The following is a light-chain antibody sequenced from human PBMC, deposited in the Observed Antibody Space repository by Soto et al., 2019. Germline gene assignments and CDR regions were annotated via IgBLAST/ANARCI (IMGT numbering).Light chain of an antibody. V-gene: IGLV2-14*01. J-gene: IGLJ3*02. CDR3: SSYTGSTTWV. Sequence: QSALTQPASVSGSPGQSITISCTGTRSDIGAYNYVSWYQQHSGKAPKLMIYDVSNRPSGVSIRFSGSKSGNTASLTISGLQLEDEADYYCSSYTGSTTWVFGGGTKLTVL. CDR1: RSDIGAYNY. CDR2: DVS.